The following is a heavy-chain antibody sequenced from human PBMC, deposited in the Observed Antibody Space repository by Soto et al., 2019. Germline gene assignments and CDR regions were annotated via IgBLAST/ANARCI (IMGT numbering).Heavy chain of an antibody. J-gene: IGHJ6*02. CDR3: ARATTIFGVAAYGMDV. Sequence: SVKVSCKASGGTFSSYAISWVRQAPGQGLEWMGGIIPIFGTTNYAQKFQGRVTITADESTSTAYMELSSLRSEDTAVYYCARATTIFGVAAYGMDVWGQGTTVTVS. CDR2: IIPIFGTT. D-gene: IGHD3-3*01. CDR1: GGTFSSYA. V-gene: IGHV1-69*13.